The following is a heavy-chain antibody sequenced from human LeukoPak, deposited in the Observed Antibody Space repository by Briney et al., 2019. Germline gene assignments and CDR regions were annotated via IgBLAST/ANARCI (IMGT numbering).Heavy chain of an antibody. V-gene: IGHV4-59*01. D-gene: IGHD3-9*01. CDR2: IDYSGST. J-gene: IGHJ4*02. CDR1: RSSISRYY. Sequence: SETLSLTCTGSRSSISRYYWSWIRQPPGKGLEWMGYIDYSGSTNYNPSLKSRVTISVDTSKNQFSLKLSSVTAADTAVYYCARSKDILTGYCFDYWGQGTLVTVSS. CDR3: ARSKDILTGYCFDY.